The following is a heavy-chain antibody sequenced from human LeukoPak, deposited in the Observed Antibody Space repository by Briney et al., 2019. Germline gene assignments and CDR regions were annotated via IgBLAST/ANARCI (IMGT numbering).Heavy chain of an antibody. CDR2: IYYTGTT. V-gene: IGHV4-59*08. J-gene: IGHJ2*01. CDR3: ARVYGRGGHSYHWYFDL. Sequence: PSETLSLTCTVSGGSINNFYWSWIRQPPGKGLEWIGYIYYTGTTNYSPSLKSRVTMSVDTSRDQFSLKLSSVTAADTAVYYCARVYGRGGHSYHWYFDLWGRGALVSVSS. D-gene: IGHD2-8*01. CDR1: GGSINNFY.